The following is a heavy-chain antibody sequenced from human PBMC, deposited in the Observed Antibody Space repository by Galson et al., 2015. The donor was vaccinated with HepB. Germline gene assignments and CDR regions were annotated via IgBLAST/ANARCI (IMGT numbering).Heavy chain of an antibody. Sequence: QSGAEVKKTGESLKISCKGSGYSFTDYWIGWVRQMPGNGLEWMGFIFPGDSETRYSPSFQGQVIISVDKSIRTAYLQWSSLKASDTAMYYCARQALPTAVEDYWGQGTLVTVSS. D-gene: IGHD2-2*01. CDR3: ARQALPTAVEDY. V-gene: IGHV5-51*01. CDR1: GYSFTDYW. CDR2: IFPGDSET. J-gene: IGHJ4*02.